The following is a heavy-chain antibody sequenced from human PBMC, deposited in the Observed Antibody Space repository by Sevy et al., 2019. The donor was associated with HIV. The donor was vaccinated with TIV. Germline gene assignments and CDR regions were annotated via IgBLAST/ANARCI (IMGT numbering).Heavy chain of an antibody. D-gene: IGHD6-13*01. CDR1: GFTFSSYA. CDR2: ISGSGGST. Sequence: GGSLRLSCAASGFTFSSYAMSWVRQAPGKGLEWVSAISGSGGSTYYADSVKGRFPISRDNSKNTLYLQMNSLRAEDTAVYYCAKPGSSSWYYFDYWGQGTLVTVSS. V-gene: IGHV3-23*01. J-gene: IGHJ4*02. CDR3: AKPGSSSWYYFDY.